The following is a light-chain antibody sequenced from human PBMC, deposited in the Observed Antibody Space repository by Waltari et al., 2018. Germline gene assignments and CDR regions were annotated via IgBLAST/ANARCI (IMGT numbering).Light chain of an antibody. CDR2: AAS. V-gene: IGKV1-9*01. CDR3: QELNTYPQSLT. Sequence: DIQLTQSPSFLSASIGDRVTITCRASQGISSSLAWYHQQPGKAPKLLIYAASTLQSGVASRFSGSGSGTEFTLTISSLQPEDFATYYCQELNTYPQSLTFGGGTKVEI. CDR1: QGISSS. J-gene: IGKJ4*01.